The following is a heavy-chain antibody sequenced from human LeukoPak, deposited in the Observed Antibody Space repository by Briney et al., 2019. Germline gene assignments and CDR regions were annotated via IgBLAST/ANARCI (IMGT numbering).Heavy chain of an antibody. J-gene: IGHJ4*02. CDR2: IYSGGST. V-gene: IGHV3-53*01. CDR3: ARLWYSYGYADY. CDR1: GFIFSSYA. Sequence: GRSLRLSCAASGFIFSSYAMSWFRQASGKGLEWVSVIYSGGSTYYADSVKGRFTISRDNSKNTLYLQMNSLRAEDTAVYYCARLWYSYGYADYWGQGTLVTVSS. D-gene: IGHD5-18*01.